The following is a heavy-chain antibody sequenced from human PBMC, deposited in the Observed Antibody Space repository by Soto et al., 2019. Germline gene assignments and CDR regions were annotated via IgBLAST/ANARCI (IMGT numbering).Heavy chain of an antibody. J-gene: IGHJ4*02. V-gene: IGHV4-59*08. CDR1: GGNVISYY. CDR2: IYYSGST. D-gene: IGHD4-4*01. CDR3: ARHSNRNYGLYYFDY. Sequence: SETLSLTCTVSGGNVISYYWSWIRKYPGKGLEWIGYIYYSGSTKYKPSLKSRVTISVDTSKNQFSLKVSSATAADTAVYYCARHSNRNYGLYYFDYWGLGALVTVSS.